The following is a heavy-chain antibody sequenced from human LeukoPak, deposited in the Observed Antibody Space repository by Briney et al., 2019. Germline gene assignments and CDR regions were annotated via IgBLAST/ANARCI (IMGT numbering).Heavy chain of an antibody. V-gene: IGHV4-61*01. CDR1: GGSVSSGSYY. CDR3: ARVASGYDVFDI. D-gene: IGHD3-22*01. J-gene: IGHJ3*02. CDR2: IYYSGST. Sequence: SETLSLTCTVSGGSVSSGSYYWTWIRQPPGKGLEWIGYIYYSGSTNYNPSLKSRVTISVDTSKNQFSLKLSSLTAADTAVFYGARVASGYDVFDIWGQGTMVTVSS.